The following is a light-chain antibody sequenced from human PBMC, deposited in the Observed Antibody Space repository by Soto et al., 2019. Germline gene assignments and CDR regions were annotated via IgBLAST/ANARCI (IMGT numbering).Light chain of an antibody. J-gene: IGKJ1*01. V-gene: IGKV3-15*01. CDR2: GAS. Sequence: EIVLTQSPGTLSLSPGERATLSCRASQSVDSTYLAWYQQKPDQSPRLLIYGASTRATGIPARFSGSGSGTEFTLTISSLQSEDFAVYYCQQYNNWPWTFGQGTKADIK. CDR1: QSVDSTY. CDR3: QQYNNWPWT.